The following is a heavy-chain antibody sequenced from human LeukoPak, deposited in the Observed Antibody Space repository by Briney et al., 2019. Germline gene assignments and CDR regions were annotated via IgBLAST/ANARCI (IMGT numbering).Heavy chain of an antibody. Sequence: PGGSLRLSCVASGFNFYSFTMNWVRQAPGKGLEWVSYTSTGGSTIYYRDSVRGRFTISRDNAKNTLYLQMNNLTAEDTGVYFCATTTSSGWVPFDYWGQGTLVAVS. CDR3: ATTTSSGWVPFDY. CDR1: GFNFYSFT. CDR2: TSTGGSTI. D-gene: IGHD6-25*01. V-gene: IGHV3-48*01. J-gene: IGHJ4*02.